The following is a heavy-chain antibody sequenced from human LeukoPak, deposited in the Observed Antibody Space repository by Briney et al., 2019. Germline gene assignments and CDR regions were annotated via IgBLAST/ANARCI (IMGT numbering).Heavy chain of an antibody. Sequence: SETPSLTCAVYGGSFSGYYWSWIRQPPGKGLEWIGEINHSGSTNYNPSLKSRVTISVDTSKNQFSLKLSSVTAADTAVYYCARAPAPLDYWGQGTLVTVSS. CDR2: INHSGST. V-gene: IGHV4-34*01. J-gene: IGHJ4*02. CDR1: GGSFSGYY. CDR3: ARAPAPLDY.